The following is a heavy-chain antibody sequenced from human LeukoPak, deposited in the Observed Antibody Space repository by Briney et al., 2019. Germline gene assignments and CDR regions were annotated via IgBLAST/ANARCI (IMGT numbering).Heavy chain of an antibody. CDR1: GFTFSSYA. CDR2: IRSKAYGGTT. Sequence: GGSLRLSCAASGFTFSSYAMSWVRQAPGKGLEWVGFIRSKAYGGTTEYAASVKGRFTISRDDSKSIAYLQMNSLKTEDTAVYYCTRDSDYDSSGYYFNYYYYYMDVWGKGTTVTVSS. J-gene: IGHJ6*03. D-gene: IGHD3-22*01. V-gene: IGHV3-49*04. CDR3: TRDSDYDSSGYYFNYYYYYMDV.